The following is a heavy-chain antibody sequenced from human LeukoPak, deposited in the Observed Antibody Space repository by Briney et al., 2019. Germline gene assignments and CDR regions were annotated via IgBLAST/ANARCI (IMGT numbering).Heavy chain of an antibody. J-gene: IGHJ5*02. Sequence: PGGSLRLSCAASGFTFSSYAMHWVRQAPGKGLEWVAVISYDGSNKYYADSVKGRFTISRDNSKNTLYLQMNSLRADDTAVYYCARARRRRLGYCSSTSCSLDWFDPWGQGTLVTVSS. CDR3: ARARRRRLGYCSSTSCSLDWFDP. D-gene: IGHD2-2*01. V-gene: IGHV3-30*04. CDR1: GFTFSSYA. CDR2: ISYDGSNK.